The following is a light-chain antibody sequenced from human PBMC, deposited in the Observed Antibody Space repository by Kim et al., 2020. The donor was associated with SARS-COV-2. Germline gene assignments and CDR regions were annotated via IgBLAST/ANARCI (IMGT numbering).Light chain of an antibody. CDR1: SNNVSSQG. CDR2: RNN. J-gene: IGLJ3*02. V-gene: IGLV10-54*01. Sequence: QAGLTQSPSVSKDLRQTATLTCTGNSNNVSSQGAAWLQQHQGHPPKLLSYRNNNRPSGISERLSASRSGNTASLTITGLQPEDEADYYCLAWDSSLSAWVFGGGTQLTVL. CDR3: LAWDSSLSAWV.